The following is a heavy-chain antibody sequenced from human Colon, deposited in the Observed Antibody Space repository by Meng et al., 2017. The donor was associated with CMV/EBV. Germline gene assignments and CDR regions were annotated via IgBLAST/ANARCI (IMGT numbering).Heavy chain of an antibody. Sequence: AASGFTFSDHYMDWVRQAPGKGLEWVGRIRKKVNSYTTEYAASVRDRFTISRDDAKSSLYLEMNSLKTEDTALFYCVRRSTGPDSFDYWGQGTLVPSPQ. CDR3: VRRSTGPDSFDY. CDR2: IRKKVNSYTT. J-gene: IGHJ4*02. CDR1: GFTFSDHY. D-gene: IGHD5-24*01. V-gene: IGHV3-72*01.